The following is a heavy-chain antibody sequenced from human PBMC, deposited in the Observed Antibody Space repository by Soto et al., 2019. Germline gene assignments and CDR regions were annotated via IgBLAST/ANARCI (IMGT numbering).Heavy chain of an antibody. V-gene: IGHV1-18*01. CDR3: ARVNLAGTYYYSGMDF. CDR1: GYTFTSYG. J-gene: IGHJ6*02. D-gene: IGHD6-13*01. Sequence: QVQLVQSGAEVKKPGASVKVSCKASGYTFTSYGISWVRQAPGQGLEWMGWISAYNGNTNYAQKLQGRVTMTTDTSTSTAYMELRSLRSDDTTVYYCARVNLAGTYYYSGMDFWCQGTTVTVSS. CDR2: ISAYNGNT.